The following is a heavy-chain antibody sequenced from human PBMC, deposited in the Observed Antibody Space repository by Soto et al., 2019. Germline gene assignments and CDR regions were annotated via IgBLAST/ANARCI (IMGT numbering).Heavy chain of an antibody. D-gene: IGHD5-12*01. V-gene: IGHV3-33*01. J-gene: IGHJ4*02. Sequence: QVQLVEFGGGVVQPGRSLRLSCAASGFTFNTHGMHWVRQAPGKGLEWVAVIWHDGSNKKYGDSVKGRFTISRDDSKNMLYLQMNSLRVEDTAVYYCVGYHSSGYYYWGQGTLVTVSS. CDR1: GFTFNTHG. CDR3: VGYHSSGYYY. CDR2: IWHDGSNK.